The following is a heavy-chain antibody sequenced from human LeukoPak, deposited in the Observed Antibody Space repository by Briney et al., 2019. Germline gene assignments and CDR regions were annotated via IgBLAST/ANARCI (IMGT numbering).Heavy chain of an antibody. J-gene: IGHJ3*02. CDR1: GFTFSSYA. V-gene: IGHV3-23*01. Sequence: PGGSLRLSCAASGFTFSSYAMSWVRQAPGKGLEWVSAISGSGGSTYYADSVKGRFTISRDNSKNTLYLQMNSLRTEDTAVYYCAKDSYGLVGFFDAFDIWGQGTMVTVSS. CDR3: AKDSYGLVGFFDAFDI. D-gene: IGHD2/OR15-2a*01. CDR2: ISGSGGST.